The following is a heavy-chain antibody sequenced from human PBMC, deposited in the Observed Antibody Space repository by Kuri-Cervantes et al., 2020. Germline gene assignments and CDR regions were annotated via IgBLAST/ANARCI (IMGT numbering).Heavy chain of an antibody. Sequence: GESLKISCAASGFTFSSYGMHWVRQAPGKGLEWVAVISYDGSNKYYADSVKGRFTISRDNSKNTLYLQMNSLRAEDTAVYYCAKRPRWASSVYGMDVWGQGTMVTVSS. J-gene: IGHJ6*02. CDR2: ISYDGSNK. D-gene: IGHD2-2*01. V-gene: IGHV3-30*18. CDR3: AKRPRWASSVYGMDV. CDR1: GFTFSSYG.